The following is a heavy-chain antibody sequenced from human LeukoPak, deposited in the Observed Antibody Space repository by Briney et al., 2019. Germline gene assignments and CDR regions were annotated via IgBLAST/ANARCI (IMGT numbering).Heavy chain of an antibody. CDR2: INPNSGGT. J-gene: IGHJ4*02. CDR3: ARGDVVVPAAIDY. V-gene: IGHV1-2*02. D-gene: IGHD2-2*01. CDR1: GYTFTGYY. Sequence: ASVKVSCKASGYTFTGYYMHWVRQAPGQGLEWMGWINPNSGGTNYAQKFRGRVTMTRDTSISTAYMELSRLRSDDTAVYYCARGDVVVPAAIDYWGQGTLVTVSS.